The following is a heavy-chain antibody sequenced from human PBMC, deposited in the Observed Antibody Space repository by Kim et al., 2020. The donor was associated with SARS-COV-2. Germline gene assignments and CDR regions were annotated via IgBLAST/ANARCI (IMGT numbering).Heavy chain of an antibody. V-gene: IGHV3-23*01. Sequence: GGSLRLSCAASGFTFSNYAMNWVRQAPGKGLEWVSLISASDGATYYADSVKGRFTISRDNSKNTVYLQMNSLRAEDTAVYYCAKGSTMVRGVGGYWGQGTLVTVSS. CDR2: ISASDGAT. J-gene: IGHJ4*02. CDR3: AKGSTMVRGVGGY. CDR1: GFTFSNYA. D-gene: IGHD3-10*01.